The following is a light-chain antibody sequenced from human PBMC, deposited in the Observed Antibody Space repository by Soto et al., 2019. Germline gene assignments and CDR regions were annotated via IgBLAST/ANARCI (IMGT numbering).Light chain of an antibody. J-gene: IGLJ3*02. V-gene: IGLV2-18*02. CDR1: SSDVGSYNR. Sequence: QSALTQPPSVSGSPGQSVTISCTGTSSDVGSYNRVSWYQQPPGTAPKLIIYEVTNRPSGVPVRFSGSKSANMASLTISGLQAEDEADYYCASYTSSRVWLFGGGTKLTVL. CDR3: ASYTSSRVWL. CDR2: EVT.